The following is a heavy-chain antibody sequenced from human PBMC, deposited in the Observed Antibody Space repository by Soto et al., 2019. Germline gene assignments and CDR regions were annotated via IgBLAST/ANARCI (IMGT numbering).Heavy chain of an antibody. D-gene: IGHD2-2*02. CDR3: ARDLGWGYCSSTSCYTHYYGMDV. Sequence: GASVKVSCKASGYTFTGYYMHWVRQAPGQGLEWMGWINPNSGGTNYAQKFQGWVTMTRDTSISTAYMELSRLRSDDTAVYYCARDLGWGYCSSTSCYTHYYGMDVWGQGTTVTVSS. V-gene: IGHV1-2*04. CDR2: INPNSGGT. CDR1: GYTFTGYY. J-gene: IGHJ6*02.